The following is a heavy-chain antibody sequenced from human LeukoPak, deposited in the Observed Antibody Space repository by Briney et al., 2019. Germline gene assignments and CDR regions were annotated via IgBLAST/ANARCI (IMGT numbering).Heavy chain of an antibody. Sequence: GGSLRLSCAASGFTFSSYSMNWVRQAPGKGLEWVSSISSSSSYIYYADSVKGRFTISRDNAKNSLYLQMNSLRAEDTAVYYCARDRHSLYPSLDYWGQGTLVTVSS. D-gene: IGHD3-16*01. V-gene: IGHV3-21*01. CDR2: ISSSSSYI. J-gene: IGHJ4*02. CDR3: ARDRHSLYPSLDY. CDR1: GFTFSSYS.